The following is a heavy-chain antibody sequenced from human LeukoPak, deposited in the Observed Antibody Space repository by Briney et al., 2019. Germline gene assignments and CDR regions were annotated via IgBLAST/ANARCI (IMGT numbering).Heavy chain of an antibody. J-gene: IGHJ4*02. CDR3: AREERDCGGDCPPGDY. D-gene: IGHD2-21*02. CDR2: ISAYNGNT. Sequence: GASVKVSCKASGYTFTSYGISWVRQAPGQGLEWMGWISAYNGNTNYAQKLQGRVTMTTDTSTNTAYMELRSLRSDDTAVYYCAREERDCGGDCPPGDYWGQGTLVTVSS. CDR1: GYTFTSYG. V-gene: IGHV1-18*01.